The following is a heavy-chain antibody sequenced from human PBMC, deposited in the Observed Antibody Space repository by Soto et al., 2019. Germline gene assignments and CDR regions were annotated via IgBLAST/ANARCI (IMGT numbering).Heavy chain of an antibody. CDR1: GFTFSSYA. J-gene: IGHJ4*02. D-gene: IGHD6-19*01. V-gene: IGHV3-23*01. CDR3: AKAYSTGWSEGYFDY. Sequence: GGSLRLSCAAAGFTFSSYAMGLFRPAPGKGLEWVSSISGTYGTHYADSVRGRFTISTDNSKSTLYLHMNSLRAEDTALYYCAKAYSTGWSEGYFDYWGQGTLVTVSS. CDR2: ISGTYGT.